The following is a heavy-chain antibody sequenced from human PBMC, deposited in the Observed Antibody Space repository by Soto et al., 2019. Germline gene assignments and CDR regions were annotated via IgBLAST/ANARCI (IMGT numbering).Heavy chain of an antibody. CDR2: ISAYNGNT. CDR3: ARLAQLWSLNNWFDP. Sequence: GASVKVSCKASGYTFTSYGISWVRQAPGQGLEWMGWISAYNGNTNYAQKLQGRVTMTTDTSTSTAYMELRSLRSDDTAVYYCARLAQLWSLNNWFDPWGQGTLVTVSS. CDR1: GYTFTSYG. J-gene: IGHJ5*02. V-gene: IGHV1-18*04. D-gene: IGHD5-18*01.